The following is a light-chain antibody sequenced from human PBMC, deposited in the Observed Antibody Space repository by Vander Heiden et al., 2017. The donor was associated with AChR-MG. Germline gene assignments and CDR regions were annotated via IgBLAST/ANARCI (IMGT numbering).Light chain of an antibody. CDR3: QQDGSSLSWT. J-gene: IGKJ1*01. Sequence: EIVLTQSPGTLSLSPGERATLSCRVSQSVSSSYLAWYQQKPGQAPRLLIYGASSRATGIPDRFSGSGSGTDFTLTISRLEPEDFAVYYCQQDGSSLSWTFGQGTKVEIK. V-gene: IGKV3-20*01. CDR2: GAS. CDR1: QSVSSSY.